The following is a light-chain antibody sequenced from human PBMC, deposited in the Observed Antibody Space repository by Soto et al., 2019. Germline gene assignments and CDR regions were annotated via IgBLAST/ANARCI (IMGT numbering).Light chain of an antibody. V-gene: IGLV2-14*01. CDR3: SSYISGSTLV. CDR1: SSDVGGYNY. CDR2: DVN. J-gene: IGLJ2*01. Sequence: QSALTQPASVSGSPGQSITISCTGTSSDVGGYNYVSWYQQHPGKAPKLMIYDVNNRPSGVSNRFSGSSSGNTASLTISGLQAEDEADYYCSSYISGSTLVFGGGTKLTVL.